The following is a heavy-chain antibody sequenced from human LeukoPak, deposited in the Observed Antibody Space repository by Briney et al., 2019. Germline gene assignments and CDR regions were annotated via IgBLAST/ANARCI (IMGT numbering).Heavy chain of an antibody. CDR2: ISWNSGSI. CDR1: GFTFDDYA. D-gene: IGHD1-1*01. CDR3: AAASNVVYYYYGMDV. J-gene: IGHJ6*02. V-gene: IGHV3-9*01. Sequence: PGGSLRLSCAASGFTFDDYAMHWVRQAPGKGLEWVSGISWNSGSIGYADSVKGRFTISRDNAKNSLYLQMNSLRAEDTALYYGAAASNVVYYYYGMDVWGQGTTVTVSS.